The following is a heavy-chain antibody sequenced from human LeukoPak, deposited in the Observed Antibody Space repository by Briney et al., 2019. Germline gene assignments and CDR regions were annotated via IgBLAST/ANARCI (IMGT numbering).Heavy chain of an antibody. V-gene: IGHV1-46*01. Sequence: GASVKVSCKASGYTLTGYYMHWVRQAPGQGLEWMGVINLSAGTTNYAQKFQGRVTMTRDMSTSTVYMELSSLTSEDTAVYYCAREMGVGSTMGCFYYWGQGTLVTVSS. D-gene: IGHD1-26*01. CDR1: GYTLTGYY. J-gene: IGHJ4*02. CDR2: INLSAGTT. CDR3: AREMGVGSTMGCFYY.